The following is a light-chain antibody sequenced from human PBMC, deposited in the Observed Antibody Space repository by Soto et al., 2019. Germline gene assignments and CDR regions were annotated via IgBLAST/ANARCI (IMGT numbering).Light chain of an antibody. CDR3: QQSRT. CDR1: QSISSW. J-gene: IGKJ1*01. CDR2: KAS. Sequence: DIQMTQSPSTLAVSVGDTVTITCRASQSISSWLAWYQQKPGKAPKLLIQKASSVESGVPSRFSGSRSGTEFTNTTPSLQPDDFAAYYCQQSRTFGQGTKVEIK. V-gene: IGKV1-5*03.